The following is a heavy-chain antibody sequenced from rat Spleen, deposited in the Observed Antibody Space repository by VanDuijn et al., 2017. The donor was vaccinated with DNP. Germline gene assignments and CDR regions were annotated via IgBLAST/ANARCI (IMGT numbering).Heavy chain of an antibody. D-gene: IGHD1-11*01. CDR1: GFIFSNYW. CDR2: ITNTGDDT. Sequence: EVQLVESGGGLVQPGRSLKLSCVASGFIFSNYWMTWIRQAPGKGLEWVASITNTGDDTYYRDSVRGRFTISRDNAKSTLYLQINNLRSEDTATYYCTRVNYGGYYYVMDAWGQGASVTVSS. CDR3: TRVNYGGYYYVMDA. J-gene: IGHJ4*01. V-gene: IGHV5-31*01.